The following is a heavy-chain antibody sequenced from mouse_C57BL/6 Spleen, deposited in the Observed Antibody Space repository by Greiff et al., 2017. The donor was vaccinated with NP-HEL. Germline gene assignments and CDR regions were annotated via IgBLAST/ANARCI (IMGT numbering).Heavy chain of an antibody. V-gene: IGHV1-69*01. Sequence: QVQLQQSGPGLVMPGASVKLSCKASGYTFTSYWMHWVRQRPGQGLEWIGEIDPSDSYTNYKQKFKGMSILTVNNSSRIAYMRLSSQTSEDSAFYYCARVIEGYFDVWGTGTTVTVSS. J-gene: IGHJ1*03. CDR3: ARVIEGYFDV. CDR1: GYTFTSYW. CDR2: IDPSDSYT. D-gene: IGHD2-2*01.